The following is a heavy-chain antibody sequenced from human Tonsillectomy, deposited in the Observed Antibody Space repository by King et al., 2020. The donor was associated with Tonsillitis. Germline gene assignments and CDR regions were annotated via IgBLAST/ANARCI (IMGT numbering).Heavy chain of an antibody. Sequence: VQLVESGGGLVNRGGSLRLSCATSGFRFIDAWMSWVRQAPGKGLEWIGRIKSRADGGTTDYGAPGNVRFYISRDDSKNTVYLEMKTLKTEDTGVYFCTTPGYGGYDYGLYWGQGSLVTVSS. J-gene: IGHJ4*02. CDR1: GFRFIDAW. CDR2: IKSRADGGTT. CDR3: TTPGYGGYDYGLY. V-gene: IGHV3-15*05. D-gene: IGHD5-12*01.